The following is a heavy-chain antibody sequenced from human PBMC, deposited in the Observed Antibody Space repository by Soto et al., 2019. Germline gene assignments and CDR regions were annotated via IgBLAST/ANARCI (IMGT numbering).Heavy chain of an antibody. CDR2: VYYNGNT. Sequence: SETLSLTCAVSGDSISPHYWSWVRQPPGKGLEWIGNVYYNGNTYYNPSLKSRLTISVDTSNNQFSLKVKSVTAADTAVYYCARLSGSYNDRYFDYWGQGTLVTVSS. CDR1: GDSISPHY. V-gene: IGHV4-59*04. J-gene: IGHJ4*02. CDR3: ARLSGSYNDRYFDY. D-gene: IGHD1-26*01.